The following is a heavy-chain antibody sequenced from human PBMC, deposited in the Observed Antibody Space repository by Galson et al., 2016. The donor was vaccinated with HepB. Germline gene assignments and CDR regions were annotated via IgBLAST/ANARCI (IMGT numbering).Heavy chain of an antibody. V-gene: IGHV4-39*01. CDR2: IYYAGVT. CDR1: GRSVSSGTYF. D-gene: IGHD1-26*01. J-gene: IGHJ4*02. Sequence: ETLSLTCTVSGRSVSSGTYFWGWIRQPPGKGLERIGMIYYAGVTHYNPSLESRVTISVDTSKNQFSLRLSSLTAADTSVYYCARSSGSRNGYFDYWGQGALVTVSS. CDR3: ARSSGSRNGYFDY.